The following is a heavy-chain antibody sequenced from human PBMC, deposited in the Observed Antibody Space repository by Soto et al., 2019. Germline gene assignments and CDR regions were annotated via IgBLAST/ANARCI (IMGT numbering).Heavy chain of an antibody. J-gene: IGHJ6*02. Sequence: QVPLVQSGAEVKKPGASVKVSCKASGYTFTSYGISWVRQAPGQGREWMGWISAYNGNTNYAQKLQGRVTMTTDTSTSTAYMELRSLRSDATAVYYCARDGVVVPDAGHYYYGMDVGGQGTTVTVSS. CDR1: GYTFTSYG. D-gene: IGHD2-2*01. CDR3: ARDGVVVPDAGHYYYGMDV. V-gene: IGHV1-18*01. CDR2: ISAYNGNT.